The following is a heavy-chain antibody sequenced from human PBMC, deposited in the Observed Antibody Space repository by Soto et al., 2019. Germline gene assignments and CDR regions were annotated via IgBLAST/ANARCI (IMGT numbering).Heavy chain of an antibody. Sequence: GGSLILSCAASGFTFSSYGMHWVRQAPGKGLEWVAVIWYDGSNKYYADSVKGRFTISRDNSKNTLYLQMNSLRAEDTAVYYCARLNYYDSSGYYDYWGQGTLVTVSS. D-gene: IGHD3-22*01. CDR1: GFTFSSYG. CDR2: IWYDGSNK. J-gene: IGHJ4*02. V-gene: IGHV3-33*01. CDR3: ARLNYYDSSGYYDY.